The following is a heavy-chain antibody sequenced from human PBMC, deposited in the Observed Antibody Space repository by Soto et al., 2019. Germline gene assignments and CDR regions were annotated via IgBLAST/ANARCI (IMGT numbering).Heavy chain of an antibody. Sequence: ASVKVSCKASGYTFTSYGISWVRQTTGQGLEWMGWISAYNGNTNYAQKLQGRVTMTTDTSTSTAYMELRSLRSDDTAVYYCARRALGELSLYNWFDPWGQGTLVTVSS. V-gene: IGHV1-18*01. J-gene: IGHJ5*02. CDR1: GYTFTSYG. D-gene: IGHD3-16*02. CDR2: ISAYNGNT. CDR3: ARRALGELSLYNWFDP.